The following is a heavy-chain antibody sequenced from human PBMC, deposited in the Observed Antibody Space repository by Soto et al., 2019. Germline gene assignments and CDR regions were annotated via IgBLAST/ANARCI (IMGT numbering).Heavy chain of an antibody. CDR1: GYTFSHNY. J-gene: IGHJ4*02. D-gene: IGHD3-3*01. CDR2: INPSGAST. CDR3: ARVYGPVKHVEFWSCYFDY. V-gene: IGHV1-46*01. Sequence: QVQLVQSGSAVMKPGASVKISCKASGYTFSHNYINWVRQDPGQGLEWVGLINPSGASTTSAQNFLGRVTMTRDTSTSTVYMALRSLRSNDTAVYYCARVYGPVKHVEFWSCYFDYWGQGTLVIVSS.